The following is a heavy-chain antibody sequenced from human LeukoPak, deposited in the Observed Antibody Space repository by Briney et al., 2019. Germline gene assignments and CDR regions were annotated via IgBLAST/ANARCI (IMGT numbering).Heavy chain of an antibody. J-gene: IGHJ4*02. CDR2: ISWNSGSI. CDR1: GFTFDDYA. Sequence: PGGSLRLSCAASGFTFDDYAMHWVRHAPGKGLEWVSGISWNSGSIGYADSVKGRFTISRDNAKNSLYLQMNSLRAEDTALYYCAKDRNDDGYFDYWGQGTLVTVSS. CDR3: AKDRNDDGYFDY. V-gene: IGHV3-9*01. D-gene: IGHD1-1*01.